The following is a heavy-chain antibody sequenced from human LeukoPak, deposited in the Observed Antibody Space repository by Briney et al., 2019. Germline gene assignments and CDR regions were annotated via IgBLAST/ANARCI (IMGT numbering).Heavy chain of an antibody. CDR1: GYTFTSYA. J-gene: IGHJ3*02. CDR2: INAGNGNT. CDR3: ARDIRGYSYGPLDAFDI. Sequence: ASVKVSCKASGYTFTSYAMHWVRQAPGQRLEWMGWINAGNGNTKYSQKFQGRVTITRDTSASTAYMELSSLRSEDTAVYYCARDIRGYSYGPLDAFDIWGQGIMVAVSS. V-gene: IGHV1-3*01. D-gene: IGHD5-18*01.